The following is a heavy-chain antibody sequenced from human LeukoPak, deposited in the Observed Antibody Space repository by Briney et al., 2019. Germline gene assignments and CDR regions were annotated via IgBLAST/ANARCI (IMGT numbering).Heavy chain of an antibody. CDR1: GFTFSSYW. D-gene: IGHD3-22*01. CDR3: ARDGSDYYDSSGYYYYLEYFQH. Sequence: GGSLRLSCAASGFTFSSYWMSWVRQAPGKGLEWVANIKQDGSEKYYVDSVKGRFTISRDNAKNSLYLQMNSLRSEDTAVYYWARDGSDYYDSSGYYYYLEYFQHWGQGTLVTVSS. V-gene: IGHV3-7*01. CDR2: IKQDGSEK. J-gene: IGHJ1*01.